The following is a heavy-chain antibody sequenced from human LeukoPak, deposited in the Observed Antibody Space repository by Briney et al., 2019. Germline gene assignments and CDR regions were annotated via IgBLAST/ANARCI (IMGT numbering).Heavy chain of an antibody. CDR2: ISPYNGNT. V-gene: IGHV1-18*01. CDR3: ARLVCSTTSCYSFYFDY. CDR1: GYTFISYG. D-gene: IGHD2-2*02. Sequence: ASVKVSRKASGYTFISYGINWVRQAPVQGLEWMGWISPYNGNTNYAQKFQGRVTMTTDTSTSTVYMELRSLRSDDAAVYYCARLVCSTTSCYSFYFDYWGQGTLVTVSS. J-gene: IGHJ4*02.